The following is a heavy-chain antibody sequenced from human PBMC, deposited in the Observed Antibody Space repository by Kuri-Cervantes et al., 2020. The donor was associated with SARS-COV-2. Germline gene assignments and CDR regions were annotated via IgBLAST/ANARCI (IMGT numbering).Heavy chain of an antibody. CDR1: GGSISSSHW. J-gene: IGHJ4*02. D-gene: IGHD3-22*01. CDR2: SYHRGST. Sequence: SETLSLNSAVSGGSISSSHWWSWVRQLPGKGLALIGESYHRGSTYYNPSLKSRVTISVDRAKNQFSLKLSSVTAAYQAVYFCARGSRWYDSSGNLDYWGQGTLVTVSS. V-gene: IGHV4-4*02. CDR3: ARGSRWYDSSGNLDY.